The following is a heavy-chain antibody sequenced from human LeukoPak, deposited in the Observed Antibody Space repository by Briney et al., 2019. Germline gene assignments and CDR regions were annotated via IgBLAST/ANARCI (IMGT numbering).Heavy chain of an antibody. Sequence: ASVKVSCKASGYTFRGNYIHWLRQAPGQGLDWMGWIDANNGDTKSAQKFQGRVTMSRDTSISTAYMDLSSLSPDDAAVYYCARDPSSVTLYFFDYWGQGTLVTVSS. CDR1: GYTFRGNY. CDR2: IDANNGDT. J-gene: IGHJ4*02. D-gene: IGHD4-11*01. V-gene: IGHV1-2*02. CDR3: ARDPSSVTLYFFDY.